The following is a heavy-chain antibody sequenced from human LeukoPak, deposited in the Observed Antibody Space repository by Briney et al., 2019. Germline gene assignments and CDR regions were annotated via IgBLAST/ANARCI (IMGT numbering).Heavy chain of an antibody. Sequence: GGSLRLSCAASGFIFDDYAMYWVRQVPGKGLEWVSGISWNSRIIDYADSVKGRFTISRDNAKRALYLQMNTLTTEDTAFYFCARLTGAASGTYYFDFWGQGTLVTVSS. J-gene: IGHJ4*02. CDR1: GFIFDDYA. D-gene: IGHD3-9*01. CDR2: ISWNSRII. V-gene: IGHV3-9*01. CDR3: ARLTGAASGTYYFDF.